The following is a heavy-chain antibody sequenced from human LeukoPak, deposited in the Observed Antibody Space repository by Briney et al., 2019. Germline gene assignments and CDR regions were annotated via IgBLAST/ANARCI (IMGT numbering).Heavy chain of an antibody. CDR3: ARDDLGYCSSTSCYKSHDAFDI. Sequence: ASVKVSCKASGYTFTGYYMHWVRQAPGQGLEWMGWINPNSGGTNYAQKVQGMVTMTRDTSIRTAYMELSRLRSDDTSVYYCARDDLGYCSSTSCYKSHDAFDICGQGTMVTVSS. V-gene: IGHV1-2*02. CDR1: GYTFTGYY. CDR2: INPNSGGT. J-gene: IGHJ3*02. D-gene: IGHD2-2*02.